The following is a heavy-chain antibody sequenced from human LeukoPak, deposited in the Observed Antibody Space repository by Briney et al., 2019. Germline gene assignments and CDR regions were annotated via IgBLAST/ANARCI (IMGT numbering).Heavy chain of an antibody. CDR1: GFTFSSYS. CDR2: ISSSSSYI. J-gene: IGHJ4*02. D-gene: IGHD3-3*01. V-gene: IGHV3-21*01. Sequence: GGSLRLSCAASGFTFSSYSMNWVRQAPGKGLEWVSSISSSSSYIYYADSVKGRFTISRDNAKKVLYLQMTSLRAEDTAVYYCGISRWSGYVDNWGQGTLVTVSS. CDR3: GISRWSGYVDN.